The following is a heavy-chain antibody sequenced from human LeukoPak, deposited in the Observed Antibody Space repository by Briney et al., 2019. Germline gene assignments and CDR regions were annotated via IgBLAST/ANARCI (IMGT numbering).Heavy chain of an antibody. CDR3: ARGFSVDP. V-gene: IGHV4-39*07. D-gene: IGHD3-10*01. CDR1: GGSIGSSSYY. CDR2: IYYSGYT. J-gene: IGHJ5*02. Sequence: PSETLSLTCTVSGGSIGSSSYYWGWIRQPPGKGLEWLGSIYYSGYTYYNPSLQSRVTISIDTSKNQFSLKVKYVTAADTAVYYCARGFSVDPWGQGTLVTVSS.